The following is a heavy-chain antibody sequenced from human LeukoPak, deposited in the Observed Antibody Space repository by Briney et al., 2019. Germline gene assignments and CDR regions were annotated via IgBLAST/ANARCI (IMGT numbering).Heavy chain of an antibody. V-gene: IGHV1-18*04. J-gene: IGHJ3*02. CDR3: ARDRDHYYGSGSYLKNAFDI. Sequence: ASVKVSCMASGYTFTSYGINWVRQAPGQELEWMGWISAYNGNTNYAQKLQGRVTMTTDTSTSTAYMELRSLRSDDTAVYYCARDRDHYYGSGSYLKNAFDIWGQGTMVTVSS. D-gene: IGHD3-10*01. CDR1: GYTFTSYG. CDR2: ISAYNGNT.